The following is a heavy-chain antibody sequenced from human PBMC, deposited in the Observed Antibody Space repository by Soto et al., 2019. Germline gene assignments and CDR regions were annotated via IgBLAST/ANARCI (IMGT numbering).Heavy chain of an antibody. CDR2: IYPGDSDT. Sequence: PGESLKISCKGSGYSFTIYWIGWVRQMPGKGLEWMGIIYPGDSDTRYSPSFQGQVTISADKSISTAYLQWSSLKTSDTAVYFCARRYCSSSSCYLDYWGQGTLVTVSS. J-gene: IGHJ4*02. CDR3: ARRYCSSSSCYLDY. CDR1: GYSFTIYW. D-gene: IGHD2-2*01. V-gene: IGHV5-51*01.